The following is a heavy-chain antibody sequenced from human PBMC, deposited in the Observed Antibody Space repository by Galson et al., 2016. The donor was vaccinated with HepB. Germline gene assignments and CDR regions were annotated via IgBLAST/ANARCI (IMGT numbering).Heavy chain of an antibody. Sequence: SLRLSCAASGFTFNKYGMHWVRQAPGKGLEWVAADSVHGGRKFYADAVKGRFTISRDSANNMLFLQMSSLRAEDTAVYYCATGPGHIEVLTASEEYFQYWGPGTLVTVSA. CDR1: GFTFNKYG. J-gene: IGHJ1*01. CDR2: DSVHGGRK. D-gene: IGHD2-21*02. V-gene: IGHV3-30*03. CDR3: ATGPGHIEVLTASEEYFQY.